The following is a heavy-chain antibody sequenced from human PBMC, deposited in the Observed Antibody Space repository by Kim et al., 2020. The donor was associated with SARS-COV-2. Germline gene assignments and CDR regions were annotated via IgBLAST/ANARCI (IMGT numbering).Heavy chain of an antibody. CDR2: ISGKNGDT. CDR1: GYTFTAYG. V-gene: IGHV1-18*01. Sequence: ASVKVSCKASGYTFTAYGITWLRQAPGQGLEWMGWISGKNGDTKYSQKFQDRVTITTDTSTNTAYMELRSLRSDDTAVYYCARGIVVLPAPNCFDPWGQG. CDR3: ARGIVVLPAPNCFDP. J-gene: IGHJ5*02. D-gene: IGHD2-21*01.